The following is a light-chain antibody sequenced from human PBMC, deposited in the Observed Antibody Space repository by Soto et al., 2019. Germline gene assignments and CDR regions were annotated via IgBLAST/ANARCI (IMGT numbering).Light chain of an antibody. CDR2: WAS. CDR1: QSILYSSNNKNL. Sequence: DIVMTQSPEYLAVSLGERATINCRSSQSILYSSNNKNLIAWYQQKPGQPPKLLIYWASTRQSGVPDRFSGSGAGRDFTLTISSLQAEDVAVYYCQQYYSPPRYTFGQGTRLGIK. J-gene: IGKJ2*01. CDR3: QQYYSPPRYT. V-gene: IGKV4-1*01.